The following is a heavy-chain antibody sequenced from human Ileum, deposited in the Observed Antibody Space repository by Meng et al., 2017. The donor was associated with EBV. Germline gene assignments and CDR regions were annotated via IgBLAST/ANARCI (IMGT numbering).Heavy chain of an antibody. Sequence: QVQLVQSGAEVKKPGASVKVSCKASGYTFTNYVISWVRQATGQGLEWMGWMNPKTGTAHYAQKFQGRVSMTRDTSITTAYMELSSLTSEDTAVYYCVRTLERGDYWGQGTLVTVSS. D-gene: IGHD5-24*01. V-gene: IGHV1-8*01. CDR1: GYTFTNYV. J-gene: IGHJ4*02. CDR3: VRTLERGDY. CDR2: MNPKTGTA.